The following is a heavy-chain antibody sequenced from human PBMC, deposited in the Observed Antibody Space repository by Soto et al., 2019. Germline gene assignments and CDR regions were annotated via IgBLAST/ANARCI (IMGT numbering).Heavy chain of an antibody. CDR2: IYYSGST. CDR3: ARERSRAFDY. Sequence: PSETLSLTCTVSGGSISSGGYYWSWIRQHPGKGLEWIGYIYYSGSTYYNPSLKSRVTIPVDTSKNQFSLKLSSVTAADTAVYYCARERSRAFDYWGQGTLVTVSS. J-gene: IGHJ4*02. V-gene: IGHV4-31*03. D-gene: IGHD4-17*01. CDR1: GGSISSGGYY.